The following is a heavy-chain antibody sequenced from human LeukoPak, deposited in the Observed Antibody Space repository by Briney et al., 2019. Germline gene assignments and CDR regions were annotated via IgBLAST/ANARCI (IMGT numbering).Heavy chain of an antibody. J-gene: IGHJ4*02. CDR1: GFSLSTSGVG. D-gene: IGHD4-17*01. V-gene: IGHV2-5*02. CDR2: IYWDDDK. CDR3: AHSNTVTTYLDY. Sequence: SGPTLVKPTQTLTLTCTFSGFSLSTSGVGVGWIRQPPGKALEWLALIYWDDDKRYSPPLKSRLTITKDTSKNQVVLTMANVGPVDTATYYCAHSNTVTTYLDYWGQGTLVTVSS.